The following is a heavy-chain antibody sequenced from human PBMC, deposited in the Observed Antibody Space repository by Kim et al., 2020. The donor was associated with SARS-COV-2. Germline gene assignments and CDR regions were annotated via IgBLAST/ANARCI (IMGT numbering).Heavy chain of an antibody. Sequence: SETLSLTCTVSGGSISSSSYYWGWIRQPPGKGLEWIGSIYYSGSTYYNPSLKSRVTISVDTSKNQFSLKLSSVTAADTAVYYCARHGAYGSGFDYWGQGTLVTVSS. CDR3: ARHGAYGSGFDY. D-gene: IGHD3-10*01. CDR1: GGSISSSSYY. J-gene: IGHJ4*02. CDR2: IYYSGST. V-gene: IGHV4-39*01.